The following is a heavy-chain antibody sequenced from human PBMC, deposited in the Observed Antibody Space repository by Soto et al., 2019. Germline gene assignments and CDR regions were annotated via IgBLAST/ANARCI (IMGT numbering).Heavy chain of an antibody. CDR1: GGPISSYY. J-gene: IGHJ4*02. CDR3: ARAFGSTRPSLI. D-gene: IGHD3-16*02. CDR2: IFYTGST. Sequence: SETLSLTCTVSGGPISSYYWTWIRQPPGKGLEWIGYIFYTGSTDYNPSLKSRVAISVDTSKSQFSLNLTSVTAADTAVSYCARAFGSTRPSLIWGPGTLVTVSS. V-gene: IGHV4-59*01.